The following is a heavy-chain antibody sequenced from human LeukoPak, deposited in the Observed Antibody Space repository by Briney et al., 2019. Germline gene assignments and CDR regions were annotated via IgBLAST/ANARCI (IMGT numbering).Heavy chain of an antibody. J-gene: IGHJ4*02. Sequence: SETLSLTCTVSGYPISSGYYWGWIRQPPGKGLEWIGSIYHSGSTYYNPSLKSRVTISVDTSKNQFSLKLSSVTAADTAVYYCARTPYYGYLKWNYWGQGTLVTVSS. CDR3: ARTPYYGYLKWNY. D-gene: IGHD3-10*01. CDR2: IYHSGST. V-gene: IGHV4-38-2*02. CDR1: GYPISSGYY.